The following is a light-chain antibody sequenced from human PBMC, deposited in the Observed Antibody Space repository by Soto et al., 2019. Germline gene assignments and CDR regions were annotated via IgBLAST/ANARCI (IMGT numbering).Light chain of an antibody. V-gene: IGLV2-14*01. J-gene: IGLJ1*01. CDR2: DVS. CDR3: SSYTSSRTLYV. Sequence: QSVLTQPASVSGSPGQSITISCTGTSSDVGGYNYVSWYQQHPGKAPKLMIYDVSNLPSGVSNRFSGSKSGNTASLTISGLQAEDEADYYCSSYTSSRTLYVFGTGTKVTVL. CDR1: SSDVGGYNY.